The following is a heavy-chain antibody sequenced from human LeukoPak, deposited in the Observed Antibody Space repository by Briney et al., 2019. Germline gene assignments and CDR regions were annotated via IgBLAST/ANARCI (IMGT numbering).Heavy chain of an antibody. CDR2: IYYSGST. J-gene: IGHJ4*02. CDR1: GGSISSTNYY. CDR3: ARAPRMATSVWYFDY. V-gene: IGHV4-39*01. Sequence: SETLSLTCTVSGGSISSTNYYWGWIRQPPGKWLEWIVSIYYSGSTYYNPSLKSRVTISVDTSKNQFSLKLSSVTAADTAVYYCARAPRMATSVWYFDYWGQGTLVTVSS. D-gene: IGHD5-24*01.